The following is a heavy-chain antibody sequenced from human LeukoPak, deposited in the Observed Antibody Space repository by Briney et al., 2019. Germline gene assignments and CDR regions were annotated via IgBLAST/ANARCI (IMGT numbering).Heavy chain of an antibody. CDR1: GFTFSSYA. CDR2: ISGSGGST. V-gene: IGHV3-23*01. Sequence: GGSLRLSCTASGFTFSSYAMSWVRQAPGKGLEWVSAISGSGGSTYYADSVKGRFTISRDNSKNTLYLQMNSLRADDTAVYYCAKDLRLTMVRGGGAFDIWGQETMVTVSS. J-gene: IGHJ3*02. CDR3: AKDLRLTMVRGGGAFDI. D-gene: IGHD3-10*01.